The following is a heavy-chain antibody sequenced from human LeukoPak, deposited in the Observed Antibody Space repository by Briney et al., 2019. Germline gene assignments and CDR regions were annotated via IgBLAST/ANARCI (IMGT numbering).Heavy chain of an antibody. V-gene: IGHV3-23*01. J-gene: IGHJ4*02. Sequence: GGSLRLSCAASGFTFSTYAMSWFRQAPGKGLEWVSAISGSGGSTYYADSVKGRFTISRDNSKNTLYLQMNSLGADDTAVYYCAKGNWRYFDYWGQGTLVTVSS. CDR2: ISGSGGST. CDR1: GFTFSTYA. D-gene: IGHD1-1*01. CDR3: AKGNWRYFDY.